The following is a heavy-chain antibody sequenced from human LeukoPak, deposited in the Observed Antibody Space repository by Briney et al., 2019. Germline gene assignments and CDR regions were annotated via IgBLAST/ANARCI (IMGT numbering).Heavy chain of an antibody. V-gene: IGHV3-7*01. D-gene: IGHD2-2*01. Sequence: GGSLRLSCAGSGFTFSAYDLSWVRQAPGKGLEWVANIQQHGSETYYGDSVKGRFTISRDNAKNSLYLQMNSLRAEDTAVYYCATYSSSNGREFQYWGQGTLVTVSS. CDR2: IQQHGSET. CDR1: GFTFSAYD. J-gene: IGHJ1*01. CDR3: ATYSSSNGREFQY.